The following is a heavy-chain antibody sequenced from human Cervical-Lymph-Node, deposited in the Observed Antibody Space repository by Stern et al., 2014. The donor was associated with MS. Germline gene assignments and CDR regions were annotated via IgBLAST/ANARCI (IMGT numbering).Heavy chain of an antibody. V-gene: IGHV1-45*02. D-gene: IGHD2-2*01. J-gene: IGHJ3*02. Sequence: VQLVESGAEVKKTGSSVKVSCKASGYTFTYRYLHWVRQAPGQALEWMGWITPFNGNTNYAQKFQDRVTITRDRSMSTAYMELSSLRSEDTAMYYCASPDCSSTSCSYGDAFDIWGQGTMVTVSS. CDR1: GYTFTYRY. CDR3: ASPDCSSTSCSYGDAFDI. CDR2: ITPFNGNT.